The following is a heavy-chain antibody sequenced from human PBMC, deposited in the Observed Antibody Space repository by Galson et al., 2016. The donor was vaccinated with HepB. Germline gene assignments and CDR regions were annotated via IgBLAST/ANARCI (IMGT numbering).Heavy chain of an antibody. J-gene: IGHJ4*02. CDR2: TYYRSKWYN. V-gene: IGHV6-1*01. D-gene: IGHD6-19*01. Sequence: CAISGDSVSSYNAAWNWIRQSPSRGLEWLGRTYYRSKWYNDYAVSVKSRIVIRPDTSRNGFSLQLHSVTPEDTALYYCARVPTSEWYEGYFDYWGPGTLVTVSS. CDR1: GDSVSSYNAA. CDR3: ARVPTSEWYEGYFDY.